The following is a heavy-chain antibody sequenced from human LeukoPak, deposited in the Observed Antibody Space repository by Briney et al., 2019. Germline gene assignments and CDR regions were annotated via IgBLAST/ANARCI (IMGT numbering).Heavy chain of an antibody. V-gene: IGHV4-39*01. J-gene: IGHJ5*02. D-gene: IGHD3-22*01. CDR3: ARQGYDSSGYYNNWFDP. Sequence: SETLSLTCTVSGGSISSSSYYWGWIRQPPGKGLEWIGTIYYSGSTYHNPSLKSRVTISVDTSKNQFSLKLSSVTAADTAVYYCARQGYDSSGYYNNWFDPWGREPWSPSPQ. CDR2: IYYSGST. CDR1: GGSISSSSYY.